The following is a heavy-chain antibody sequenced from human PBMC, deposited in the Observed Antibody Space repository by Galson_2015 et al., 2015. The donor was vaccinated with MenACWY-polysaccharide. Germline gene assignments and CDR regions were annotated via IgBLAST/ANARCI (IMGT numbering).Heavy chain of an antibody. CDR2: INHSGST. CDR1: GGSFSGYC. CDR3: ARGRAYCISTTCSYYMDV. Sequence: ETLSLACAVYGGSFSGYCWSWIRQPPGKGLEWIGEINHSGSTKYNPSLKSRVTISEDTSRNQFSLQLSSVTAADTAVYFCARGRAYCISTTCSYYMDVWGRGTTVTVSS. V-gene: IGHV4-34*01. D-gene: IGHD2-2*01. J-gene: IGHJ6*03.